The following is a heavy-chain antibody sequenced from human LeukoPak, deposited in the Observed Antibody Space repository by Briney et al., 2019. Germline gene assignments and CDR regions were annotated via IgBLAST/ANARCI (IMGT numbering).Heavy chain of an antibody. CDR1: GGSFSGYN. V-gene: IGHV4-34*01. CDR3: ARGRYDFWSGSGPYYFDY. D-gene: IGHD3-3*01. CDR2: INHSGST. J-gene: IGHJ4*02. Sequence: PSETLSLTCAVYGGSFSGYNWSWIRQPPGKGLEWIGEINHSGSTNYNPSLKSRVTISVDTSKNQFSLKLGSVTAADTAVYYCARGRYDFWSGSGPYYFDYWGQGSLISVSS.